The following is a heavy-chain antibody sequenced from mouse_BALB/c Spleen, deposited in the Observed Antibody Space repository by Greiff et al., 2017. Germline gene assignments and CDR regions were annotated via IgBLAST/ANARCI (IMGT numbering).Heavy chain of an antibody. Sequence: VQLQQSGPELVKPGASVKISCKASGYSFTGYYMHWVKQSHVKSLEWIGRINPYNGATSYNQNFKDKASLTVDKSSSTAYMELHSLTSEDSAVYYCAGEEDYGTCDYWGQGTTLTVSS. J-gene: IGHJ2*01. CDR1: GYSFTGYY. V-gene: IGHV1-31*01. CDR3: AGEEDYGTCDY. D-gene: IGHD2-1*01. CDR2: INPYNGAT.